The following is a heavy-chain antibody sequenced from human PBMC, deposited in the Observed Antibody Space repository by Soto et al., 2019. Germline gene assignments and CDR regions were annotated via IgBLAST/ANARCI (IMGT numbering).Heavy chain of an antibody. CDR1: GFTFSSYA. Sequence: GGSLRLSCAASGFTFSSYAMSWVRQAPGKGLEWVSAISGSGGSTYYADSVKGRFTISRDNSKNTLYLQMNSLRAEDTAVYYCPAVTNLIAAFDIWGQGTMVTVSS. J-gene: IGHJ3*02. V-gene: IGHV3-23*01. CDR3: PAVTNLIAAFDI. CDR2: ISGSGGST. D-gene: IGHD4-17*01.